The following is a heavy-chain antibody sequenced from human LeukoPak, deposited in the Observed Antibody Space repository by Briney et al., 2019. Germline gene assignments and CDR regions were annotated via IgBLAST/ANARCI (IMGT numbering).Heavy chain of an antibody. CDR3: ANSDREGDNFDY. CDR1: GFTFDDYA. Sequence: GGSLRLSCAASGFTFDDYAMHWVRQAPGKGLEWVSLISGDGGSTYYADSVKGRFTISRDNSKNSLYLQMNSLRTEDTALYYCANSDREGDNFDYXGQGTLVTVSS. D-gene: IGHD1-26*01. CDR2: ISGDGGST. V-gene: IGHV3-43*02. J-gene: IGHJ4*02.